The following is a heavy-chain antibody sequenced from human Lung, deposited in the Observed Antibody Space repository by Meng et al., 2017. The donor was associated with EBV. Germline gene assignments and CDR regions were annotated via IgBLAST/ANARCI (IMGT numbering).Heavy chain of an antibody. V-gene: IGHV4-31*01. CDR2: IYYSGST. CDR3: ARAVDTGYFDY. D-gene: IGHD5-18*01. CDR1: GGSISSGGHY. J-gene: IGHJ4*02. Sequence: QVRLQEPGPGLGKPSQTPSLTCTVSGGSISSGGHYWSWIRQHPGKSLEWIGYIYYSGSTYYNPSLKSLVSISVDTSNNQFSLKLSSVTAADTAVYYCARAVDTGYFDYWGQGTLVTVSS.